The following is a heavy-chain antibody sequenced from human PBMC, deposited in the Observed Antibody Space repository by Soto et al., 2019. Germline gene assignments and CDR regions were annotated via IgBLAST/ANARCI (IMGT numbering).Heavy chain of an antibody. CDR2: IYWDDDK. V-gene: IGHV2-5*02. CDR1: GFSLSTSGVG. Sequence: QITLKESGPTLVKPTQTLTLTCTFSGFSLSTSGVGVGWIRQPPGKALEWLALIYWDDDKRYSPSLKSRLAIPKDTSKNQVVLTMTNMDPVDTATYYYAPSLIPNWGSRGAFDYWGQGTLVTVSS. D-gene: IGHD7-27*01. J-gene: IGHJ4*02. CDR3: APSLIPNWGSRGAFDY.